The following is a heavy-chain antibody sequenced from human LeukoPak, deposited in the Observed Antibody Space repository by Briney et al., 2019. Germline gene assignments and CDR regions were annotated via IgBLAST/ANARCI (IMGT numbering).Heavy chain of an antibody. J-gene: IGHJ4*02. Sequence: GGCLRLAWSAAGFTFSSYGMGWVRQDPGRGLEWVSAISGSGGSTYYADSVKCRFTISRDNSKNTLYLHMNSLRVEDTAVYYCAKGSGSYGQDLYYWGQGTLVTVSS. V-gene: IGHV3-23*01. CDR2: ISGSGGST. CDR1: GFTFSSYG. CDR3: AKGSGSYGQDLYY. D-gene: IGHD3-3*01.